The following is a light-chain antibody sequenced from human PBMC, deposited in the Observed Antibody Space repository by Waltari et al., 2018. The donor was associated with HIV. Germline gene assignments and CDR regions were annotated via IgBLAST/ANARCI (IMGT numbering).Light chain of an antibody. Sequence: QSALTQPPSASRSPGQSVTLSCTGSNSDIGSYDYVSWYQLHPGKAPKLVISEVTKRPSGVSDRFSGSKSANTAFLTVSGLQAEDEADYYCSSFADRDGFYVLFGGGTRLTVL. V-gene: IGLV2-8*02. J-gene: IGLJ2*01. CDR1: NSDIGSYDY. CDR2: EVT. CDR3: SSFADRDGFYVL.